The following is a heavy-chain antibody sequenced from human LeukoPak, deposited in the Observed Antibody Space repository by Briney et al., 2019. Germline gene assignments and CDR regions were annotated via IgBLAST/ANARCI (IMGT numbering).Heavy chain of an antibody. Sequence: ASVKVSCKTSGYTFTGYNLHWVRQAPGQGLEWMGWINPNSGDTNYAQKFQGRVTMTRDTSISTAYMELSRLRSDDTAVYYCARATILTGYPVFDYWGQGTLVTVSS. CDR2: INPNSGDT. CDR3: ARATILTGYPVFDY. V-gene: IGHV1-2*02. D-gene: IGHD3-9*01. CDR1: GYTFTGYN. J-gene: IGHJ4*02.